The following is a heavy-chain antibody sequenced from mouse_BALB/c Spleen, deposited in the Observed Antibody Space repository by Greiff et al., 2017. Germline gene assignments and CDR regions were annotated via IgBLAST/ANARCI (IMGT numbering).Heavy chain of an antibody. CDR2: ISSGGSYT. CDR3: ARGRFDY. CDR1: GFTFSSYA. J-gene: IGHJ2*01. V-gene: IGHV5-9-4*01. Sequence: EVMLVESGGGLVKPGGSLKLSCAASGFTFSSYAMSWVRQSPEKRLEWVAEISSGGSYTYYPDTVTGRFTISRDNAKNTLYLEMSSLRSEDTAMYYCARGRFDYWGQGTTLTVSS.